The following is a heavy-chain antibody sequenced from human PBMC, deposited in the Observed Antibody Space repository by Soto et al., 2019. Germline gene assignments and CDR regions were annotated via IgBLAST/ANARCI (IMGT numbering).Heavy chain of an antibody. J-gene: IGHJ4*02. V-gene: IGHV3-23*01. CDR1: GFTFSNYA. D-gene: IGHD2-21*02. Sequence: EMHLLESGGDVVPPGGSLRLSCVASGFTFSNYAMGWVRQAPGKGLEWVSSISGNGGGTYYADSVKGRFTISRDNSKNTLYLQMNSLRDEDAAMYYCTRDMTATAMTARRESLDFWGQGTLVTVSS. CDR3: TRDMTATAMTARRESLDF. CDR2: ISGNGGGT.